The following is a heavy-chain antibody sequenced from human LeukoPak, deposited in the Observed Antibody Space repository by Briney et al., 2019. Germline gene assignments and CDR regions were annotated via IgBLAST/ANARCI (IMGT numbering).Heavy chain of an antibody. J-gene: IGHJ4*02. CDR1: QFKFNNFA. CDR3: AKHNGSGSYYNPFDY. CDR2: ITASGGRT. Sequence: GGSLRLSCATSQFKFNNFALTWVRQAPGKGLEWVSSITASGGRTQYADSVQGRFTISRDNSKNTLYLQMNSLRAEDTAVYYCAKHNGSGSYYNPFDYWGQGTLVTVSS. V-gene: IGHV3-23*01. D-gene: IGHD3-10*01.